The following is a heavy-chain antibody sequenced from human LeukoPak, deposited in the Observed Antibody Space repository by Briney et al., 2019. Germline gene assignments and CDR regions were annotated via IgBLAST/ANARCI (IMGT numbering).Heavy chain of an antibody. CDR3: ARDLYDFWSGPPHNWFDP. J-gene: IGHJ5*02. CDR1: GFTFSSYW. Sequence: GGSLRLSCAASGFTFSSYWMSWVRQAPRKGLEWVANIKQDGSEKYYVDSVKGRFTISRDNAKNSLYLQMNSLRAEDTAVYYCARDLYDFWSGPPHNWFDPWGQGTLVTVSS. CDR2: IKQDGSEK. D-gene: IGHD3-3*01. V-gene: IGHV3-7*01.